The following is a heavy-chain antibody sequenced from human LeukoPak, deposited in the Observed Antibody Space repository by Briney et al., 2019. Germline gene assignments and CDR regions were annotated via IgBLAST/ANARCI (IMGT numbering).Heavy chain of an antibody. CDR2: IFYSGTS. CDR1: RGSIDSTNYY. Sequence: SETLSLTCSVSRGSIDSTNYYWAWIRQPPGKGLEWIGTIFYSGTSHSNPSLRSRLTMSVDTSRNQFSMNLRSLTAADTAVYYCARDQYYDSKGWFDPWGQGTLVTVSS. CDR3: ARDQYYDSKGWFDP. V-gene: IGHV4-39*07. J-gene: IGHJ5*02. D-gene: IGHD3-22*01.